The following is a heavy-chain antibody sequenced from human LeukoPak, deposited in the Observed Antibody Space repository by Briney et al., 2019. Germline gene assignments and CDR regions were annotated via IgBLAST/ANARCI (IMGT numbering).Heavy chain of an antibody. CDR2: INHSGST. J-gene: IGHJ4*02. CDR3: ARQYYDYVWGSYRSTWYFDY. D-gene: IGHD3-16*02. V-gene: IGHV4-34*01. CDR1: GGSFSGYY. Sequence: KPSETLSLTCAVYGGSFSGYYWSWIRQPPGKGLEWIGEINHSGSTNYNPSLKSRVTISVDTSKNQFSLKLSSVTAADTAVYYCARQYYDYVWGSYRSTWYFDYWGQGTLVTVSS.